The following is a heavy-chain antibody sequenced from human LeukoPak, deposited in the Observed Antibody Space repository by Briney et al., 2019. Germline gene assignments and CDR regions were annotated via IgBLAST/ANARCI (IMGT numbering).Heavy chain of an antibody. Sequence: GGSLRLSCAASGFTFSSDWMHWVRQGPGEGLVWVSRVNSDGGSTNYADSVKGRFTISRDNAKNTLYLQMNSLRADDTAMYYCARSSGRSPFDTWGQGTMVTVSS. CDR2: VNSDGGST. J-gene: IGHJ3*02. CDR3: ARSSGRSPFDT. CDR1: GFTFSSDW. V-gene: IGHV3-74*01. D-gene: IGHD6-19*01.